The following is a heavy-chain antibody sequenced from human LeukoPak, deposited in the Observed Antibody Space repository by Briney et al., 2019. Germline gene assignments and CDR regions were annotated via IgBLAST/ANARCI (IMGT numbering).Heavy chain of an antibody. CDR1: GFTFSSYA. J-gene: IGHJ5*02. V-gene: IGHV3-23*01. CDR3: AKDLSRGYCSSTSCYNWFDP. CDR2: ISGSGGST. D-gene: IGHD2-2*01. Sequence: HPGGSLRLSCAASGFTFSSYAMSWVRQAPGKGLEWVSAISGSGGSTYYADSVKGRFTISRDNSKNTLYLQMNSLRAEDTAVYYCAKDLSRGYCSSTSCYNWFDPWGQGTLVTVSS.